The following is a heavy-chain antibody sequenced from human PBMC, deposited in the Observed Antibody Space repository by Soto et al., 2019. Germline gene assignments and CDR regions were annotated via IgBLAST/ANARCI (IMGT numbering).Heavy chain of an antibody. V-gene: IGHV1-69*01. J-gene: IGHJ4*02. Sequence: QVQLVQSGAEVKKPGSSVKVSCKASGGSFGNSAINWVRQTPGQGLEWLGGFIPVYRTLNYAQKFQGRVTLTADETTGTAYMTLSSLASDGTGVYYCATGVIWIGYFTVDSWGQGTRGTVSS. CDR2: FIPVYRTL. CDR3: ATGVIWIGYFTVDS. CDR1: GGSFGNSA. D-gene: IGHD3-3*01.